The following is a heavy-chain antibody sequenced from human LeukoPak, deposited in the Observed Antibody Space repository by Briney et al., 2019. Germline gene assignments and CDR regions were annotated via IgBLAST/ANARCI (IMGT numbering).Heavy chain of an antibody. Sequence: GASVKVSCKASGYTFTSYYMHWVRQAPGQGLEWMGIINPSGGSTSYAQKFQGRVTISVDTSKNQFSLKLSSVTAADTAVYYCASSTVTTPWPPNYYYYGMDVWGQGTTVTVSS. CDR3: ASSTVTTPWPPNYYYYGMDV. CDR2: INPSGGST. V-gene: IGHV1-46*01. D-gene: IGHD4-17*01. J-gene: IGHJ6*02. CDR1: GYTFTSYY.